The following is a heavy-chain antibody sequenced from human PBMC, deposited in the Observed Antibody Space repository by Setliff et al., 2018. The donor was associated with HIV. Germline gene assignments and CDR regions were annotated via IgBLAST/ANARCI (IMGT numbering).Heavy chain of an antibody. CDR1: GFTFSSYW. Sequence: GALRLSCAASGFTFSSYWMHWVRQAPGKGLVWVSRINSDWSSTSYADSAKGRFTISRDNSKNTLYLQMNRLRGEDTAVYYCARDQVANYYGSGIDYWGQGTLVTVSS. CDR3: ARDQVANYYGSGIDY. D-gene: IGHD3-10*01. J-gene: IGHJ4*02. CDR2: INSDWSST. V-gene: IGHV3-74*01.